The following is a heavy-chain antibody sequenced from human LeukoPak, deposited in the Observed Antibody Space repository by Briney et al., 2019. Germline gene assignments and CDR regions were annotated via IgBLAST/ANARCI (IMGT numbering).Heavy chain of an antibody. CDR3: SREGCGATGCYTNDY. CDR2: IRTKATSYDA. Sequence: PGGSLRLSCAASGFTFSGSSMHWVRQASGKGLEWVGRIRTKATSYDAAYAASVKGRFTISRDDSKNTAYLQMKSLKTEDAAMYYCSREGCGATGCYTNDYWGQGTLVTVSS. V-gene: IGHV3-73*01. J-gene: IGHJ4*02. CDR1: GFTFSGSS. D-gene: IGHD2-2*01.